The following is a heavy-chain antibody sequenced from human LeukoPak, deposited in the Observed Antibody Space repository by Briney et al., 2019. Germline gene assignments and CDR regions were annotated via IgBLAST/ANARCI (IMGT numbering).Heavy chain of an antibody. V-gene: IGHV4-61*02. CDR1: GDSISSGAYY. J-gene: IGHJ4*02. Sequence: SETLSLTCTLSGDSISSGAYYWSWIRQPAGKGLEWIGRTYITGSTNYNPSLKSRVTISVDTSKNQFSLKLSSVTAADTAVYYCARWGYCGGGNYNCFDYWGQGTLVTVSS. CDR2: TYITGST. CDR3: ARWGYCGGGNYNCFDY. D-gene: IGHD2-15*01.